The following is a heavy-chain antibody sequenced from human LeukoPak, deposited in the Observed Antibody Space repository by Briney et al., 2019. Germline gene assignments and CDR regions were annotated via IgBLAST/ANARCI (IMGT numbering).Heavy chain of an antibody. CDR1: GGSFGGYY. D-gene: IGHD5-18*01. CDR3: AREGSSYGGYNLDY. J-gene: IGHJ4*02. V-gene: IGHV4-34*01. CDR2: INHSGST. Sequence: SETLSLTCAVYGGSFGGYYWSWIRQPPGKGLEWIGEINHSGSTNYNPSLKSRVTISVDTSKNQFSLKLSSVTAADTAVYYCAREGSSYGGYNLDYWGQGTLVTVSS.